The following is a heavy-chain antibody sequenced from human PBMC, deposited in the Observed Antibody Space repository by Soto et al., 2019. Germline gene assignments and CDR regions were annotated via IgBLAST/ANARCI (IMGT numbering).Heavy chain of an antibody. Sequence: QVQLQESGPGLVKASETLFLTCTVSGGSSSSYSWNWIRQPPGKGLEWIGNIFYSGNTNYNPSLKSRDTISLGTSKKQCYLKLTSVTAADTAVYYCASSTVMNTVTTSRVGAFDIWGHGTVVSVSS. CDR3: ASSTVMNTVTTSRVGAFDI. J-gene: IGHJ3*02. V-gene: IGHV4-59*01. CDR2: IFYSGNT. CDR1: GGSSSSYS. D-gene: IGHD4-17*01.